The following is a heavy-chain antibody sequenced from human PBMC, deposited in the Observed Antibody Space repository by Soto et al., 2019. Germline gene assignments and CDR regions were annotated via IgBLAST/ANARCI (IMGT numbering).Heavy chain of an antibody. J-gene: IGHJ4*02. V-gene: IGHV1-3*01. CDR1: GYTFTSYA. CDR3: ARGGQYSSSWYYFDY. D-gene: IGHD6-13*01. CDR2: INAGNGNT. Sequence: QVQLVQSGAEVKKPGASVKVSCKASGYTFTSYAMHWVRQAPGQRLEWKGWINAGNGNTKYSQKFQGRVTITRDTSASTAYMELSSLRSEDTAVYYCARGGQYSSSWYYFDYWGQGTLVTVSS.